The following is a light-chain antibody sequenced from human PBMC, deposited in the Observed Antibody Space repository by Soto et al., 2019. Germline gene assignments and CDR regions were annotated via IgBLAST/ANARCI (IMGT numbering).Light chain of an antibody. V-gene: IGKV1-6*01. CDR1: QGIKND. CDR3: LQDYNYPYT. CDR2: AAS. J-gene: IGKJ2*01. Sequence: AIQMTQSPSSLSASVGDRVSITCRASQGIKNDVGWYQQKPGKAPKLLIYAASSLQSGVPPRFSGSGSGTDFTLTISSLQPEDFVTYYCLQDYNYPYTFGQGTKLEIK.